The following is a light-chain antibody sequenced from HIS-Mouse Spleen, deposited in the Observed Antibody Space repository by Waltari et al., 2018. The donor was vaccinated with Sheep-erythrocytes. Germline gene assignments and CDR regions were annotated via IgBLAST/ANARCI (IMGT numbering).Light chain of an antibody. CDR1: SSDVGGYNT. CDR2: EVS. V-gene: IGLV2-8*01. CDR3: SSYAGSNNWV. Sequence: QSALTQPPSASGSPGQSATISCTGTSSDVGGYNTVSRYQQHPGKAPKLLIYEVSKRPSGVPDRFSGSKSGNAASLTVSGLQAEDEADYYCSSYAGSNNWVFGGGTKLTVL. J-gene: IGLJ3*02.